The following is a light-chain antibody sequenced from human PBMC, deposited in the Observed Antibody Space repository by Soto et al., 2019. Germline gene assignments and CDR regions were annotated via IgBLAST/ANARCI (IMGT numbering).Light chain of an antibody. CDR3: QQYDNLPPG. Sequence: DIQMPQSPSSLSASVGDRVTITCQASQDISNYLNWYQQKPGQAPKLLIYDASNLETGVPSRFSGSGSGTDFTFTISSLQPEDIATYYCQQYDNLPPGFGQGTKLEIK. V-gene: IGKV1-33*01. CDR1: QDISNY. CDR2: DAS. J-gene: IGKJ2*03.